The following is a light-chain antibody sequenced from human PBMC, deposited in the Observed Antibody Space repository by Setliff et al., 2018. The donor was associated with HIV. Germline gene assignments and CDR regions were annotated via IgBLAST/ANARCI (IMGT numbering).Light chain of an antibody. Sequence: QSALTQPASVSGSPGQSITISCTGTSSDVGGYSYVSWYQQHPGKAPKLMISDVSNRPSGVSNRFSGSKSANTASLTISGLQAEDEADYYCSSYTSRTPLYLFGTGTKVTVL. V-gene: IGLV2-14*03. CDR1: SSDVGGYSY. J-gene: IGLJ1*01. CDR2: DVS. CDR3: SSYTSRTPLYL.